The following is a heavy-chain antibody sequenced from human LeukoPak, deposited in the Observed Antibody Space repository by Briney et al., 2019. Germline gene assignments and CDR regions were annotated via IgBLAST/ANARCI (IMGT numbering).Heavy chain of an antibody. J-gene: IGHJ5*02. CDR1: GYSFTSYW. CDR2: IYPGDSDT. Sequence: GESLKISCNGSGYSFTSYWIGWVRQMPGKGLGWMGIIYPGDSDTRYSPSFQGQVTISADKSISTAYLQWSSLKASDTAMYYCARLPYCSSTSCPTKSWFDPWGQGTLVTVSS. D-gene: IGHD2-2*01. CDR3: ARLPYCSSTSCPTKSWFDP. V-gene: IGHV5-51*01.